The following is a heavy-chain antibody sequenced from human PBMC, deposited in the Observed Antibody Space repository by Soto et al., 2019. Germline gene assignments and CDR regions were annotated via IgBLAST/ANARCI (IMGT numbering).Heavy chain of an antibody. Sequence: SETLSLTCTVSGGSISSGYYYWIWIRQHPGKALDWIGYIYYSGSTYYNPSLKSRVTISVDTSKNQFSLKLSSVTAADTAVHYRAMHGGRGVIFGSWGQGTLVTVSS. CDR3: AMHGGRGVIFGS. D-gene: IGHD3-10*01. V-gene: IGHV4-31*03. J-gene: IGHJ5*01. CDR1: GGSISSGYYY. CDR2: IYYSGST.